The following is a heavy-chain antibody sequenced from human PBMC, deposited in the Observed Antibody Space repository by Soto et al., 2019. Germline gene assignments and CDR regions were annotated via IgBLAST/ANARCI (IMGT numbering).Heavy chain of an antibody. D-gene: IGHD6-19*01. J-gene: IGHJ5*02. CDR1: GYTFTGYY. CDR2: INPNSGGT. Sequence: ASVKVSCKASGYTFTGYYMHWVRQAPGQGIEWMGWINPNSGGTNYAQKFQGWVTMNRDTSISTAYLELSRLTSDDTAVYYCARGIKSSGWSPNWFDPWGQGTLVTVSS. CDR3: ARGIKSSGWSPNWFDP. V-gene: IGHV1-2*04.